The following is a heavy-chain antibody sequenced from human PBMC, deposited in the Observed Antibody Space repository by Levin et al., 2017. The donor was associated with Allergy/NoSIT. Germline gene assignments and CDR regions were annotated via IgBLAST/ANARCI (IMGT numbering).Heavy chain of an antibody. V-gene: IGHV1-46*01. D-gene: IGHD1-26*01. CDR2: IDPSGDST. CDR3: ARDIEGGNFDY. Sequence: GASVKVSCKTSGYTFTSYYMNWVRQAPGQGLEWMGVIDPSGDSTNYAQKFQGRVTMTRDTSTSTVYMELSSLRSDDTAVYYCARDIEGGNFDYWGQGTLVTVSA. CDR1: GYTFTSYY. J-gene: IGHJ4*02.